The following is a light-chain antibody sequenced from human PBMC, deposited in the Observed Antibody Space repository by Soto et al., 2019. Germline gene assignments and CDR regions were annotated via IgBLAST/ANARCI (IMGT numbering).Light chain of an antibody. J-gene: IGKJ1*01. CDR3: QETYTLTWT. V-gene: IGKV1-39*01. CDR2: AAS. Sequence: DIQMTQSPSSLSASVGERVTITCRASQTISSHLNWYQHKAGTAPKLLIYAASGLQSAVPSRFSGRGSGTDFTLTISSLQPEDFATYYCQETYTLTWTFGPGTKVEIK. CDR1: QTISSH.